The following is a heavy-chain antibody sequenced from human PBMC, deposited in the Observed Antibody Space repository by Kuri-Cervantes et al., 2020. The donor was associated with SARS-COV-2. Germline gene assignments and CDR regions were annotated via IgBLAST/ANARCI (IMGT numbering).Heavy chain of an antibody. Sequence: ASGNPFTGYYMHWVRQAPGQGLEWMGWINPNSGGTNYAQKFQGRVTMTRDTSISTAYMELSRLRSDDPAVYYCARDRGGTTVTTYKTFDYWGQGTRVTVSS. V-gene: IGHV1-2*02. CDR1: GNPFTGYY. D-gene: IGHD4-17*01. J-gene: IGHJ4*02. CDR2: INPNSGGT. CDR3: ARDRGGTTVTTYKTFDY.